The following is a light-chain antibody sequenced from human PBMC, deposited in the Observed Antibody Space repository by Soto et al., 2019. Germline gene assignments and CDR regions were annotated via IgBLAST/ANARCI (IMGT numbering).Light chain of an antibody. Sequence: QSVLTQPPSVSGAPGQRVTISCTGSSSNIGANYDVHWYQQRPGTAPKLLIFGNNNRPSGFPDRFSGSKSGTSASLAITGLQAEDEGDYYCQSYDTTLSARYVFGTGTKVTVL. CDR1: SSNIGANYD. CDR2: GNN. V-gene: IGLV1-40*01. CDR3: QSYDTTLSARYV. J-gene: IGLJ1*01.